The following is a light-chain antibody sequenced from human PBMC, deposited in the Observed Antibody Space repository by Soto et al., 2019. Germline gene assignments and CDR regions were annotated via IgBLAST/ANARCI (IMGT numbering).Light chain of an antibody. V-gene: IGKV1-8*01. Sequence: AIRMTQSPSSFSASTGDRVTITCRASQGISSYLAWYQQKPGKAPKLLIYAASTLQSGVPSRFSGSGSGTDFTLTISCLQSEDFATYYCHRYYSYPRTFGPGTKVDIK. CDR2: AAS. CDR3: HRYYSYPRT. CDR1: QGISSY. J-gene: IGKJ3*01.